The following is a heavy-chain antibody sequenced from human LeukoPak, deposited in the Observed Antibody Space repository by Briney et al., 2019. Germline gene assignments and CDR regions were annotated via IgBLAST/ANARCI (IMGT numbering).Heavy chain of an antibody. J-gene: IGHJ6*03. Sequence: PGGSLRLSCAASGFLFSSFEINWVRQAPGKGLEWVSSISSSSSYIYYADSVKGRFTISRDNAKNSLYLQMNSLRAEDTAVYYCARGCLLRYFDWLGMGYYYYMDVWGKGTTVTVSS. CDR2: ISSSSSYI. CDR3: ARGCLLRYFDWLGMGYYYYMDV. D-gene: IGHD3-9*01. V-gene: IGHV3-21*01. CDR1: GFLFSSFE.